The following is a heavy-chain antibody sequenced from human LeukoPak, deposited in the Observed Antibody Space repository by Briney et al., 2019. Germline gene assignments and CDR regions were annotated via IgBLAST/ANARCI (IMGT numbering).Heavy chain of an antibody. D-gene: IGHD3-22*01. J-gene: IGHJ4*02. CDR3: ARDKDYYDSSGYLEY. V-gene: IGHV3-33*01. CDR2: IWYDGSNK. CDR1: GFTFSSYG. Sequence: GGSLRLSCAASGFTFSSYGMHWVRQAPGKGLEWVAVIWYDGSNKYYADSVKGRFTISRDNSKNTLYLQMNSLRAEDTAVYYCARDKDYYDSSGYLEYWGQGTLVTVSS.